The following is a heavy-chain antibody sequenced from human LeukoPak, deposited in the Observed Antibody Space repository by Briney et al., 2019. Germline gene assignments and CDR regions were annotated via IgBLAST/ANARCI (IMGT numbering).Heavy chain of an antibody. CDR3: ARGGGRNLDY. J-gene: IGHJ4*02. D-gene: IGHD1-14*01. V-gene: IGHV3-7*01. CDR1: GFTFSSYW. CDR2: IKQDGSDK. Sequence: GGSLRLSCAASGFTFSSYWMNWVRQAPGKGLEWVANIKQDGSDKYYVASVKGRFTVSRDNAKNSLYLQMNSLRAEDTAVYYCARGGGRNLDYWGQGTLVTVSS.